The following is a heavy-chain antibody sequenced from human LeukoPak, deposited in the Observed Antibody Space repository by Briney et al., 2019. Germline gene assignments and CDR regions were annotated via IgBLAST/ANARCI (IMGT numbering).Heavy chain of an antibody. CDR1: GFIFSTYW. CDR3: TRDRGWQSFDY. D-gene: IGHD3-10*01. V-gene: IGHV3-7*01. CDR2: INLDGTET. Sequence: PGGSLGLSCAASGFIFSTYWMTWVRQAPGKGLERLANINLDGTETYYMDSVKGRFTISRDNAKNSLYLQMNSLRAEDTAVYYCTRDRGWQSFDYWGQGTLVTVSS. J-gene: IGHJ4*02.